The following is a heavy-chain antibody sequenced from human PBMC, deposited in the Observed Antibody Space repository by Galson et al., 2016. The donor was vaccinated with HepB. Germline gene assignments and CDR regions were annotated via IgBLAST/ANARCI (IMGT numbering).Heavy chain of an antibody. CDR1: GYNFATYW. Sequence: VKKPGESLKISCKGSGYNFATYWIGWVRQMPGKGLEWMAIMHVADSHTKYSPSFQGQVSISADKSISTAYMRWSSLQASDTAIYYCAGAVNGDFRWGVWGQGTTVTVSS. V-gene: IGHV5-51*01. D-gene: IGHD4-17*01. CDR2: MHVADSHT. J-gene: IGHJ6*02. CDR3: AGAVNGDFRWGV.